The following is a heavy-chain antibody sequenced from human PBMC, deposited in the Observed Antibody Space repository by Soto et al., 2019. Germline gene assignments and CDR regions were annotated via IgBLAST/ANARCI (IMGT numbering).Heavy chain of an antibody. CDR3: ARQDPYGGVIVHSDRFDY. D-gene: IGHD3-16*02. CDR1: GGSFSGYY. Sequence: SETLSLTCAVYGGSFSGYYWSWIRQPPGKGLEWIGEINHSGSTNYNPSLKSRVTISVDTSKNQFSLKLSSVTAADTAVYYCARQDPYGGVIVHSDRFDYWGQGTLVTVSS. J-gene: IGHJ4*02. CDR2: INHSGST. V-gene: IGHV4-34*01.